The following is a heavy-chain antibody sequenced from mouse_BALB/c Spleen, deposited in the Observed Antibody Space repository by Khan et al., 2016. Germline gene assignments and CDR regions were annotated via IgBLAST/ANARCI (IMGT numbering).Heavy chain of an antibody. CDR2: ISYSGSP. D-gene: IGHD4-1*01. CDR3: ARLGRAY. V-gene: IGHV3-2*02. J-gene: IGHJ3*01. CDR1: GYSITRDYA. Sequence: EVQLQESGPGLVKPSQSLSLTCTVTGYSITRDYAWNWIRQFPGNKLEWMGYISYSGSPSYNPSLKSRISITRDTSKNQIFLQLNSVTTEDTATYYCARLGRAYWGQGTLVTVSA.